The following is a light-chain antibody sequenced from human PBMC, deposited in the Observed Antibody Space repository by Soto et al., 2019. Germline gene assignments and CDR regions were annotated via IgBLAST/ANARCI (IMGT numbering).Light chain of an antibody. CDR3: QQRGSWPPT. Sequence: EIVFTQAPTPLSLSPGERSTLSCRASQSVSTYLAWYQQRPGRAPRLLIHDTSNRDTGVPARVSGSGSGTDVTLTISSLEPEDFGVYYCQQRGSWPPTFGQGTRLEIK. V-gene: IGKV3-11*01. CDR1: QSVSTY. CDR2: DTS. J-gene: IGKJ5*01.